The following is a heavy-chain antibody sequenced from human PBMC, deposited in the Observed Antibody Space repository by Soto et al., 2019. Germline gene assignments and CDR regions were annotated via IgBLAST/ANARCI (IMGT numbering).Heavy chain of an antibody. CDR3: ARDPLHHGSTFDS. CDR2: ITSGGGTI. D-gene: IGHD3-10*01. V-gene: IGHV3-11*01. Sequence: GGSLRLSCAASGFTFSDYYMSWIRQPPGKGLEWISYITSGGGTIYYADSVKGRFTISRDNAKNSLYLQMNGLRAEDTAVYYCARDPLHHGSTFDSWGQGTLVTVSS. CDR1: GFTFSDYY. J-gene: IGHJ4*02.